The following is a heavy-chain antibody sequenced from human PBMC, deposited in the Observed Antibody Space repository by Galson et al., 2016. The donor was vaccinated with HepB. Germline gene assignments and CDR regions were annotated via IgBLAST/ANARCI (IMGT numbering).Heavy chain of an antibody. D-gene: IGHD2-15*01. CDR2: INSDGSST. CDR1: GFIFSSYW. Sequence: SLRLSCAASGFIFSSYWMHWVRQAPGKGLVWVSRINSDGSSTSYADSVEDRFTISRDNAKNTLYLQMNSLRGEDTAVYYCARDSAAVGATNRFDPWGQGTLVTVSS. J-gene: IGHJ5*02. CDR3: ARDSAAVGATNRFDP. V-gene: IGHV3-74*01.